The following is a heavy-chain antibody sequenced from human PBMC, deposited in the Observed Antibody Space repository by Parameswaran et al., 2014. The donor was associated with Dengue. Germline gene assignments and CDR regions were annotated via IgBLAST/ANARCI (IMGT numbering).Heavy chain of an antibody. V-gene: IGHV3-23*01. CDR3: ARLDYYYYYGMDV. Sequence: WIRQPREGLEWVSAISGSGGSTYYADSVKGRFTISRDNSKNTLYLQMNSLRAEDTAVYYCARLDYYYYYGMDVWGQGTTVTVSS. CDR2: ISGSGGST. J-gene: IGHJ6*02.